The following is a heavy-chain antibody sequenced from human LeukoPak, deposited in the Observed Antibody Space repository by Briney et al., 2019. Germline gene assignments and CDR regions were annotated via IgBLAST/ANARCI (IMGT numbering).Heavy chain of an antibody. Sequence: SETLSLTCTVSGGSISSGFYYWSWIRQPAGKGLEWIGRIYTSGSTNYNPSLKSRVTISVDRSKNQFSLKLNSVTAADTAVYYCARDQPYYDSSGYGVYYFDYWGQGTLVTVSS. J-gene: IGHJ4*02. D-gene: IGHD3-22*01. CDR1: GGSISSGFYY. CDR3: ARDQPYYDSSGYGVYYFDY. V-gene: IGHV4-61*02. CDR2: IYTSGST.